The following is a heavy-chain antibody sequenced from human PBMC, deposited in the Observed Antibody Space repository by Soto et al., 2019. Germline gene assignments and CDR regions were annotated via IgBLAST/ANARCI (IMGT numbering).Heavy chain of an antibody. J-gene: IGHJ4*02. CDR1: GDSVSSNTAA. V-gene: IGHV6-1*01. CDR3: GRGVAGSGFVL. D-gene: IGHD6-19*01. Sequence: SQTLSLTCAISGDSVSSNTAAWNWIRSSPSRGLEWLGRTYYRSNWRHDYAVSVKSRITVNPDTSKNHFSLQLNSVTPDHTAVYYCGRGVAGSGFVLWGQGTLVTVSS. CDR2: TYYRSNWRH.